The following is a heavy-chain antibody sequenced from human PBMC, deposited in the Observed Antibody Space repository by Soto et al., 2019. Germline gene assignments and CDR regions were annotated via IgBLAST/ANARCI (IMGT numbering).Heavy chain of an antibody. J-gene: IGHJ4*02. D-gene: IGHD3-16*01. CDR1: GFAFNNYA. V-gene: IGHV3-23*01. CDR3: AKERAARGIDY. Sequence: GSLRLSCAASGFAFNNYAMTWVRQAPGKGLEWVSTVSGSGFTTYYADSVKGRFTISRDNSKNTIYLQMSSLRAEDTALYYCAKERAARGIDYWGQGTLVTVSS. CDR2: VSGSGFTT.